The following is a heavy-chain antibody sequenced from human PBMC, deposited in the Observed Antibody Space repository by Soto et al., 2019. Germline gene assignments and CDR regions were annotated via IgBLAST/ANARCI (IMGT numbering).Heavy chain of an antibody. CDR2: IIPIFGTA. D-gene: IGHD6-13*01. CDR1: GGTFSSYA. V-gene: IGHV1-69*13. Sequence: SVKVSCKASGGTFSSYAISWVRQAPGQGLEWMGGIIPIFGTANYAQKFQGRVTITADESTSTAYMELSSLRSEDTAVYYCARDKQQLVRWGNYYGMNVWGQGTTVTVSS. CDR3: ARDKQQLVRWGNYYGMNV. J-gene: IGHJ6*02.